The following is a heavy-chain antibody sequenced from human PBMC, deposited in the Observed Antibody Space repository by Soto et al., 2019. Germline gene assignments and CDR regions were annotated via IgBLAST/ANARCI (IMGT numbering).Heavy chain of an antibody. CDR3: ARGAYCSGGSCFVFSSYYYYYGMDV. CDR1: GGTFSSCA. V-gene: IGHV1-69*13. J-gene: IGHJ6*02. D-gene: IGHD2-15*01. Sequence: SVKVSCKESGGTFSSCAISWVRQAPGQGLEWMGGIIPIFGTANYAQKFQGRVTITADESTSTAYMELSSLRSEDTAVYYCARGAYCSGGSCFVFSSYYYYYGMDVWGQGTTVTVSS. CDR2: IIPIFGTA.